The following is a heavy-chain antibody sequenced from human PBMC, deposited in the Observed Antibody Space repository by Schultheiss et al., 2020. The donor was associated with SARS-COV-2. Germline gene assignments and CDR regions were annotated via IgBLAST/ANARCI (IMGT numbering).Heavy chain of an antibody. Sequence: GESLKISCSASGFTFSSYAMHWVRQAPGKGLEYVSAISSNGGSTYYADSVKGRFTISRDNSKNTLYLQMNSLRAEDTAVYYCARDSGAAAGSSYWGQGTLVTVSS. D-gene: IGHD6-13*01. CDR2: ISSNGGST. J-gene: IGHJ4*02. CDR1: GFTFSSYA. CDR3: ARDSGAAAGSSY. V-gene: IGHV3-64*04.